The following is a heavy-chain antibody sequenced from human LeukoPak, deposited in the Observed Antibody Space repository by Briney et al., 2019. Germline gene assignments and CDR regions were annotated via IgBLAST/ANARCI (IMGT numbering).Heavy chain of an antibody. Sequence: SETQSLTCAVSGGSISSGGYSWSWIRQPPGKGLEWIGYIYHSGSTYYNPSLKSRVTISVDRSKNQFSLKLSSVTAADTAVYYCARSLAEFYGDYVDYWGQGTLVTVSS. J-gene: IGHJ4*02. V-gene: IGHV4-30-2*01. D-gene: IGHD4-17*01. CDR1: GGSISSGGYS. CDR2: IYHSGST. CDR3: ARSLAEFYGDYVDY.